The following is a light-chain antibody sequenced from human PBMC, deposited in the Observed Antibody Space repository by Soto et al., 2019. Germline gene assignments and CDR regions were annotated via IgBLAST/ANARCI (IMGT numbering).Light chain of an antibody. CDR2: WAS. J-gene: IGKJ2*01. CDR1: KSVLYSSNNKNY. V-gene: IGKV4-1*01. CDR3: QQYYSTMYT. Sequence: DIVMTQSPDSLAVSLGERATINCKSSKSVLYSSNNKNYLAWYQQKPGQPTKLIIYWASTRESGVPDRFSGSGSGTDFTLTISSLQDEDVAVYYCQQYYSTMYTFGQGTKLEIK.